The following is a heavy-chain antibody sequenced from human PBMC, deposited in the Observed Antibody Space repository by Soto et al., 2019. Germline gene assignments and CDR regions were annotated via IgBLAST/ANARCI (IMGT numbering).Heavy chain of an antibody. J-gene: IGHJ4*02. Sequence: PXGSLTLSCAASGFTFSSYWMHWVRQAPGKGLVWVSRINSDGSSTSYADSVKGRFTISRDNAKNTLYLQMNSLRAEDTAVYYCASQDTEDPFDSWGQGTLVTVSS. D-gene: IGHD5-18*01. V-gene: IGHV3-74*01. CDR2: INSDGSST. CDR1: GFTFSSYW. CDR3: ASQDTEDPFDS.